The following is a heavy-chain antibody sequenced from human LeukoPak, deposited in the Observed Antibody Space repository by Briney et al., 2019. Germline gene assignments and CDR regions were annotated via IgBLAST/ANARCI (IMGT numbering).Heavy chain of an antibody. D-gene: IGHD3-3*01. Sequence: GGSLRLSCAASGFTFSSYWMSWVRQAPGKGLEWVAHIKQDGSDKYYVDSVKGRFTISRDNAKNSLYLQMNSLRAEDTAIYYCAKWMVRRDFWSGAFDIWGQGTRVTV. V-gene: IGHV3-7*05. CDR2: IKQDGSDK. CDR1: GFTFSSYW. J-gene: IGHJ3*02. CDR3: AKWMVRRDFWSGAFDI.